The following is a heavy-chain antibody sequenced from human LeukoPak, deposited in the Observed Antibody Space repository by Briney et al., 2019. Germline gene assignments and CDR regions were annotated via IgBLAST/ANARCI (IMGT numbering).Heavy chain of an antibody. V-gene: IGHV3-7*01. CDR3: ARWATSFDL. Sequence: GGSLRLSCAASGFTFGNYWLSWVRQAPGKGLEWVANIKQDGSDKYYVDSVTGRFTISRDNAKNSLYLQMNSLRAEDTAVYYCARWATSFDLWGQGTLVTVSS. J-gene: IGHJ4*02. CDR2: IKQDGSDK. CDR1: GFTFGNYW. D-gene: IGHD6-6*01.